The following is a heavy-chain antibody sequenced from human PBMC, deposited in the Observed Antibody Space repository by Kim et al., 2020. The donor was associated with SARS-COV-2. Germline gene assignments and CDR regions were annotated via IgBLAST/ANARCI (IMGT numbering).Heavy chain of an antibody. V-gene: IGHV3-7*04. D-gene: IGHD3-3*01. CDR3: ARVYYDFWSGYHMYYYYGMYV. J-gene: IGHJ6*02. CDR1: GFTFSSYW. Sequence: GGSLRLSCAASGFTFSSYWMSWVRQAPGKGLEWVANIKQDGSEKYYVDSVKGRFTISRDNAKNSLYLQMNSLRAEDTAVYYCARVYYDFWSGYHMYYYYGMYVWGQGTTVTVSS. CDR2: IKQDGSEK.